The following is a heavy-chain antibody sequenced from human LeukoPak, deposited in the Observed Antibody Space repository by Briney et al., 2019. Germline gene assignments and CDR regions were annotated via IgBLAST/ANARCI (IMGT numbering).Heavy chain of an antibody. CDR3: ARDPAATYYFDY. CDR1: GFTVSSNY. D-gene: IGHD2-2*01. V-gene: IGHV3-66*01. CDR2: IYSGGST. Sequence: GGSLRLSCAASGFTVSSNYMSWVRQAPGKGLEWVSVIYSGGSTYYADSVKGRFTISRDNSKNTLYLQMNSLRAEDTAVYYCARDPAATYYFDYWGQGTLVTVSS. J-gene: IGHJ4*02.